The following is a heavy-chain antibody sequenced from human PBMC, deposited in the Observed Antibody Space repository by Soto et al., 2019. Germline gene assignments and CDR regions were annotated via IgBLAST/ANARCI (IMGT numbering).Heavy chain of an antibody. CDR2: INPNSGGT. CDR1: GYTFTGYY. J-gene: IGHJ6*02. V-gene: IGHV1-2*04. D-gene: IGHD2-21*01. CDR3: ARFAAPPGPWYSVDYYYGMDV. Sequence: ASVKVSCKASGYTFTGYYMHWVRQAPGQGLEWMGWINPNSGGTNYAQKFQGWVTMTRDTSISTAYMELSRLRSDDTAVYYCARFAAPPGPWYSVDYYYGMDVWGQGATVTVS.